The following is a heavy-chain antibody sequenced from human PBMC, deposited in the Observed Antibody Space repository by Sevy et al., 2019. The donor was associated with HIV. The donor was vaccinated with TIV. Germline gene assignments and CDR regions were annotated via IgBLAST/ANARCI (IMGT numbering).Heavy chain of an antibody. D-gene: IGHD1-26*01. CDR3: AKWSELPSSPFDY. J-gene: IGHJ4*02. CDR2: ISGSGGST. Sequence: VSAISGSGGSTYYADSVKGRFTISRDNSKNTLFLQMNSLRAEDTAVYFCAKWSELPSSPFDYWGQGTLVTVSS. V-gene: IGHV3-23*01.